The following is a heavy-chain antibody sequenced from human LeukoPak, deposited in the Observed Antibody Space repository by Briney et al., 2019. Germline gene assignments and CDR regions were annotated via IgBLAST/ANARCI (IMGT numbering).Heavy chain of an antibody. D-gene: IGHD3-9*01. J-gene: IGHJ5*02. CDR3: ARVGYDILTGYDNWFDP. V-gene: IGHV4-59*01. CDR2: IYYSGST. CDR1: GGSISSYY. Sequence: SETLSLTCTVSGGSISSYYWSWIRQPPGKGLEWLGYIYYSGSTNYNPSLKSRVTISVDTSKNQFSLKLSSVTAADTAVYYCARVGYDILTGYDNWFDPWGQGTLVTVSS.